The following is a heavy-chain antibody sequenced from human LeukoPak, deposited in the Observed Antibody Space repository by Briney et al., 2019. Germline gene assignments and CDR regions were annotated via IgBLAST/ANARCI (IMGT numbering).Heavy chain of an antibody. CDR3: AKYNGDALYYFDY. Sequence: PGGSLRLSCAASGFTFSSYAMSWVRQAPGKGLEWVSAISGSGGSTYYADSVKGRFTISRDNSKNTLYLQMSSLRAEDTAVYYCAKYNGDALYYFDYWGQGTLVTVSS. J-gene: IGHJ4*02. CDR1: GFTFSSYA. CDR2: ISGSGGST. V-gene: IGHV3-23*01. D-gene: IGHD4-17*01.